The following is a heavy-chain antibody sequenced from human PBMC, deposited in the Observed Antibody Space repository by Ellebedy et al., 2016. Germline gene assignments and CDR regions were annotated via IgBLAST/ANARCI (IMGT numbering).Heavy chain of an antibody. J-gene: IGHJ5*02. Sequence: GGSLRLSXAASGFTFSNYGMHWVRQAPGKGLEWVATISAGGETTYLADSVRGRFTVSRDNSKSILYLHMNNLRADDTAVYYCRPGHYANLWGHGTLVTVSS. CDR1: GFTFSNYG. V-gene: IGHV3-23*01. CDR2: ISAGGETT. D-gene: IGHD4-17*01. CDR3: RPGHYANL.